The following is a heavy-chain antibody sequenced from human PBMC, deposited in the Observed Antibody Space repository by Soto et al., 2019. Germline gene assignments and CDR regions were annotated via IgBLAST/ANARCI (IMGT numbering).Heavy chain of an antibody. CDR3: AKDRWNYAGYYYYGMDV. Sequence: EVQLVESGGGLVQPGRSLRLSCAASGFTFDDYAMHWVRQAPGKGLEWVSGISWNSGSIGYAASVKGRFTISRDNAKNSLYLQMNSLRAEDTALYYCAKDRWNYAGYYYYGMDVWGQGTTVTVSS. J-gene: IGHJ6*02. D-gene: IGHD1-7*01. V-gene: IGHV3-9*01. CDR1: GFTFDDYA. CDR2: ISWNSGSI.